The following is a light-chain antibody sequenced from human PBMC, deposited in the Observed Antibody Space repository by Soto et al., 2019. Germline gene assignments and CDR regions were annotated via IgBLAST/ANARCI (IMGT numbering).Light chain of an antibody. CDR1: QSVGRY. CDR2: GGA. CDR3: QQYNNWPRT. Sequence: EIVMTQSPATLSVSPGERAILSCRASQSVGRYLAWYHRKAGEAARLLMYGGASRAPGIPARFSGSGSGTEFTLTINSLPSEDFAVYYCQQYNNWPRTFGQGTKVDIK. J-gene: IGKJ1*01. V-gene: IGKV3-15*01.